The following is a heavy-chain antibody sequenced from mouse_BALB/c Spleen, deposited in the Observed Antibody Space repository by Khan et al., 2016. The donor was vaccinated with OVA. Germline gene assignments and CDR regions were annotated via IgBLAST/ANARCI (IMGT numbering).Heavy chain of an antibody. CDR2: ISPGSGDT. J-gene: IGHJ3*01. D-gene: IGHD1-2*01. Sequence: QVQLQQSGAELARPGASVKLSCKASGYTFTDYYINWVKLRTGQGLEGIGEISPGSGDTYYNERVKGKATLTADKSSSTAYMQLSSLTSEASAVYFWARRNYFGYTFAYWGQGTLVTVSA. CDR3: ARRNYFGYTFAY. CDR1: GYTFTDYY. V-gene: IGHV1-77*01.